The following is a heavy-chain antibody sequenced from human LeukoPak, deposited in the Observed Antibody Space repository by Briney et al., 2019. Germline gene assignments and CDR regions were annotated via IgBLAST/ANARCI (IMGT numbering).Heavy chain of an antibody. V-gene: IGHV1-18*01. J-gene: IGHJ1*01. D-gene: IGHD3-3*01. CDR2: ISAYNGNT. Sequence: GSVKASCKASGYTFTSYGISWVRQAPGQGLEWMGWISAYNGNTNYAQKLQGRVTMTTDTSTSTAYMELRSLRSDDTAVYYCARDPRITVFGVSQYFQHWGQGTLVTVSS. CDR3: ARDPRITVFGVSQYFQH. CDR1: GYTFTSYG.